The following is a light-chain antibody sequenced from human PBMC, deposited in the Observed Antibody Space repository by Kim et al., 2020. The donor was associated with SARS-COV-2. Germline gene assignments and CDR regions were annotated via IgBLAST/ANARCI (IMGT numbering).Light chain of an antibody. J-gene: IGKJ2*01. Sequence: IQLTQSPSSLSASVGDRVTITCRASQALGYIYLGWYQQKPGRAPDLLIYATSTLQNGVPARFSGSGSETEFTLTISSLQPEDFATYFCQQFYLYPYNFGQGTKLEI. CDR1: QALGYIY. CDR2: ATS. CDR3: QQFYLYPYN. V-gene: IGKV1-9*01.